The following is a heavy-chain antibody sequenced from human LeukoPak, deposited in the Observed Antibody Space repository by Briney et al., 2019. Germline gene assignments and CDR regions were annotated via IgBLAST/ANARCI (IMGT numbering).Heavy chain of an antibody. Sequence: EPSDTLSLTCDVSGYSISRSNWWGWIRQPPGKVLEWIGYIYHSRSTYYNPSLRSRVTMSQDTSKNQFSLKLSSVTAVDTAVYYCARTLIFDNRHRGAFDIWGQGTMVTVSS. J-gene: IGHJ3*02. CDR2: IYHSRST. V-gene: IGHV4-28*01. D-gene: IGHD3-22*01. CDR1: GYSISRSNW. CDR3: ARTLIFDNRHRGAFDI.